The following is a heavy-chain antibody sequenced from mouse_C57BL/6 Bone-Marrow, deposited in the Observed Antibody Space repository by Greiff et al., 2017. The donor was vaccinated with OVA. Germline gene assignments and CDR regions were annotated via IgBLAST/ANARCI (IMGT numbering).Heavy chain of an antibody. CDR2: SRNKANDYTT. V-gene: IGHV7-1*01. CDR1: GFTFSDFY. J-gene: IGHJ2*01. D-gene: IGHD3-2*02. CDR3: ARDAGGYGGFDY. Sequence: EVKVVESGGGLVQSGRSLRLSCATSGFTFSDFYMEWVRQAPGKGLEWIAASRNKANDYTTEYSASVKGRFIVSRDTSQSILYLQMNALRAEDTAIYYCARDAGGYGGFDYWGQGTTLTVSS.